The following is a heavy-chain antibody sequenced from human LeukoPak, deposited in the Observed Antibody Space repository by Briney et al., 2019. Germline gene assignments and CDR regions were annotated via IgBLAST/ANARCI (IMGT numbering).Heavy chain of an antibody. V-gene: IGHV3-48*02. CDR3: ARRMGGELVAFDI. J-gene: IGHJ3*02. CDR1: GFTFSSYS. Sequence: PGRSLRLSCAASGFTFSSYSMNCVRQAPGKGLEWVSYISSSSTTIYFADSVKGRFTISRDNAKNSLYLQMNSLRDEDTAVYYCARRMGGELVAFDIWGQGTMVTVSS. D-gene: IGHD1-7*01. CDR2: ISSSSTTI.